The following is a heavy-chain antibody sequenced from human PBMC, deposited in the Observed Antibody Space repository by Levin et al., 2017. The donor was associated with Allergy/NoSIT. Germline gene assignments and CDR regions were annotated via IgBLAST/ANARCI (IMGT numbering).Heavy chain of an antibody. CDR1: GFTFSSYW. D-gene: IGHD1-14*01. V-gene: IGHV3-7*01. CDR3: ARTPGRTRYFDY. Sequence: PGGSLRLSCVASGFTFSSYWMNWVRQAPGKGLEWVANIRQDGSESFYVGSVKGRFSISRDNAKNSLYLQMNSLRAEDTAVYYCARTPGRTRYFDYWGQGTLVTVSS. J-gene: IGHJ4*02. CDR2: IRQDGSES.